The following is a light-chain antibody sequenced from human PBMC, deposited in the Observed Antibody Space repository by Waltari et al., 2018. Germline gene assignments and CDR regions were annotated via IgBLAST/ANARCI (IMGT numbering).Light chain of an antibody. CDR2: AAS. J-gene: IGKJ3*01. Sequence: AIRMTQSPSSLSASTGDRVPITCRASQGISSYLAWYQQKPGKAPKLLIYAASTLQSGVQSRFSGSGSGSDVTLTISYLQSEDFATYYCQQYYSYPFAFGPGTKVDIK. V-gene: IGKV1-8*01. CDR3: QQYYSYPFA. CDR1: QGISSY.